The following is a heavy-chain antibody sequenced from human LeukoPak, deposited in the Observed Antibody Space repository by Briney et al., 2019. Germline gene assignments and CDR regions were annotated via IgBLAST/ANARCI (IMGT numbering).Heavy chain of an antibody. CDR3: ARVGPANGAFDI. V-gene: IGHV4-59*12. CDR1: GGSISSYY. Sequence: SETLSLTCTVSGGSISSYYWSCIRQPPGKGLEWIGYIYYSVSTNYNPSLKSRVTISVNTSKNQFSLKLSSVTDADAAVYYCARVGPANGAFDIWGQGTMVTVSS. D-gene: IGHD2-8*01. CDR2: IYYSVST. J-gene: IGHJ3*02.